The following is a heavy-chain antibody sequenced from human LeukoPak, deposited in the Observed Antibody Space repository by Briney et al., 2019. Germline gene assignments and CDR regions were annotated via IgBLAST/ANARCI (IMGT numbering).Heavy chain of an antibody. CDR2: IKQDGSEK. J-gene: IGHJ4*02. V-gene: IGHV3-7*01. CDR3: ARDRGGGWDDY. Sequence: GGSLRPSCAASGFTFSSYWMSWVRQAPGKGLEWVANIKQDGSEKYYVDSVKGRFTISRDNAKNSLYLQMNSLRAEDTAVYYCARDRGGGWDDYWGQGTLVTVSS. D-gene: IGHD2-15*01. CDR1: GFTFSSYW.